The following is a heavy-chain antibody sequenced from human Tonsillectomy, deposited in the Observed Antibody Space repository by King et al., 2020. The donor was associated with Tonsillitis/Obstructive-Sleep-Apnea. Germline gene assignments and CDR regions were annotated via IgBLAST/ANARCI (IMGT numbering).Heavy chain of an antibody. J-gene: IGHJ3*01. CDR2: LSYDGSDM. Sequence: VQLVESGGGMVQPGRSLRLSCLASGFTFSSYGIHWVRQAPGKGLEWVAVLSYDGSDMYYADSVKGRFTISRDNSKNTLYLQMNSLTADDTAVFYCARGYGGNSAGFDFWGQGTMVTVSS. CDR3: ARGYGGNSAGFDF. V-gene: IGHV3-33*01. CDR1: GFTFSSYG. D-gene: IGHD4-23*01.